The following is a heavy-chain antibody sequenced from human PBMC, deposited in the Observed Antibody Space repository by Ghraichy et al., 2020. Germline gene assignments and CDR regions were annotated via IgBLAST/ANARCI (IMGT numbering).Heavy chain of an antibody. CDR2: ISNSGGST. D-gene: IGHD6-13*01. J-gene: IGHJ3*02. CDR1: RITFSSHA. CDR3: AKHRLMGSSWADAFDI. V-gene: IGHV3-23*01. Sequence: GGSLTLSCAAFRITFSSHAMSWVRQAPGKGLEWVSVISNSGGSTYYADSVKGRFTISRDNSKNTLYLEMNSLRAEDTAIYYCAKHRLMGSSWADAFDIWGQGTMVTVSS.